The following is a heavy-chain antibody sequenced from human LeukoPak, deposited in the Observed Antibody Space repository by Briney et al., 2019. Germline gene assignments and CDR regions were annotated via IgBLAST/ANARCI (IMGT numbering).Heavy chain of an antibody. V-gene: IGHV3-21*01. D-gene: IGHD1-7*01. J-gene: IGHJ4*02. CDR2: ISSSSSYI. Sequence: GGSLRLSCAASGFTFSSYSMNWVRQAPGKGLEWVSSISSSSSYIYYADSVKGRFTISRDNAKNSLYLQMNSLRAEDTAVYYCARGSWNYGDFDYWGQGTLVTVSS. CDR1: GFTFSSYS. CDR3: ARGSWNYGDFDY.